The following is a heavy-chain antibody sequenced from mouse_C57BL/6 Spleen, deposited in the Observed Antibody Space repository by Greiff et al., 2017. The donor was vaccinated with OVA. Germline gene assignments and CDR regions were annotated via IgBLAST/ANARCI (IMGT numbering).Heavy chain of an antibody. D-gene: IGHD2-1*01. CDR2: IYPGDGDT. Sequence: VKVVESGPELVKPGASVKISCKASGYAFSSSWMNWVKQRPGKGLEWIGRIYPGDGDTNYNGKFKGKATLTADKSSSTAYMQLSSLTSEASAVYFCAREGGNYVYYAMDYWGQGTSVTVSS. CDR3: AREGGNYVYYAMDY. J-gene: IGHJ4*01. CDR1: GYAFSSSW. V-gene: IGHV1-82*01.